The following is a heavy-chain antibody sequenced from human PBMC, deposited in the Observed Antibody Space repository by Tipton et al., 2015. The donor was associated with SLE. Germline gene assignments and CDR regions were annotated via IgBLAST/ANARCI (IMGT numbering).Heavy chain of an antibody. CDR2: IYYSGST. V-gene: IGHV4-39*07. CDR1: GGSISSSSYY. Sequence: TLSLTCTVSGGSISSSSYYWGWIRQPPGKGLEWIGSIYYSGSTYYNPSLKSRVTISVDTSKNQFSLKLSSVTAADTAVYYCARSPRVLVVYAPRGFDYWGQGTLVIVSS. J-gene: IGHJ4*02. CDR3: ARSPRVLVVYAPRGFDY. D-gene: IGHD2-8*02.